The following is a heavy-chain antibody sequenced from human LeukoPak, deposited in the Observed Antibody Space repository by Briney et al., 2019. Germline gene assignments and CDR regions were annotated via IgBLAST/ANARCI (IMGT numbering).Heavy chain of an antibody. J-gene: IGHJ5*02. CDR3: ARGGDTMVRGLYNWFDP. V-gene: IGHV4-34*01. D-gene: IGHD3-10*01. Sequence: SETLSLTSAVYGGSFSGYYWSWIRQPPGKGLEWIGEINHSGSTNYNPSLKSRVTISVDTSKNQFSLKLSSVTAADTAVYYCARGGDTMVRGLYNWFDPWGQGTLVTVSS. CDR1: GGSFSGYY. CDR2: INHSGST.